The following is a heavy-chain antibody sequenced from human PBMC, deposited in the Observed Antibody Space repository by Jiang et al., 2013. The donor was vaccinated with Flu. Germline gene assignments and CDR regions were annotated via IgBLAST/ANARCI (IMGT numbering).Heavy chain of an antibody. V-gene: IGHV4-59*08. Sequence: GLVKPSETLSLTCTVSGGSISSYYWSWIRQPPGKGLEWIGYIYYSGSTNYNPSLKSRVTISVDTSKNQFSLKLSSVTAADTAVYYCARHDLYYDILTGYLPYYFDYWGQGTLVTVSS. D-gene: IGHD3-9*01. CDR1: GGSISSYY. J-gene: IGHJ4*02. CDR2: IYYSGST. CDR3: ARHDLYYDILTGYLPYYFDY.